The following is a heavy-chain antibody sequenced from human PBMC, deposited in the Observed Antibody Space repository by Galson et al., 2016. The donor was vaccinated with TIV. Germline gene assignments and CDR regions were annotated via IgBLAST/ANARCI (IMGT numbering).Heavy chain of an antibody. J-gene: IGHJ6*02. CDR1: GYSIKSGYY. CDR3: MREGSTVTMHHYFGMDV. CDR2: IYESGTT. Sequence: LSLTCDVSGYSIKSGYYWGWIRQPPGKGLQWIGSIYESGTTYSNPSLKSRLTLSVDTSKNQFSLKLSFVTASDTAVYYCMREGSTVTMHHYFGMDVWGQGTSVTVSS. V-gene: IGHV4-38-2*02. D-gene: IGHD4-17*01.